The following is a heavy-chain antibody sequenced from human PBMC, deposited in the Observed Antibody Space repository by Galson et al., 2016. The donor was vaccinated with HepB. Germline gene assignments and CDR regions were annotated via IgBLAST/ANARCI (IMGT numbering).Heavy chain of an antibody. CDR3: GRAAIIPGARMVFDP. D-gene: IGHD2-2*01. V-gene: IGHV4-4*02. J-gene: IGHJ5*02. CDR1: GASISDSNW. CDR2: IYHTGTS. Sequence: SETLSLTCDVSGASISDSNWWTWVRQVPGKGLEWIGEIYHTGTSNNNPFLNSRFTLSVDKSRNQFSLNVTSVTAADTAVYYCGRAAIIPGARMVFDPWGQGTLVTVSS.